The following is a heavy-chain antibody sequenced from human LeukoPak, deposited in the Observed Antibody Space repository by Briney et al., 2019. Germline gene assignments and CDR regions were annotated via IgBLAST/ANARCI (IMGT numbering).Heavy chain of an antibody. CDR2: IYYSGST. J-gene: IGHJ4*02. Sequence: SETLSLTCTVSGGSISSYYWSWIRQPPGKGLEWIGYIYYSGSTNYNPSLKSRVTISVDTSKNQFSLKLSSVTAADTAVYYCARGNFAPGDYDYVWGSYRENFDYWGQGTLVTVSS. CDR3: ARGNFAPGDYDYVWGSYRENFDY. V-gene: IGHV4-59*12. D-gene: IGHD3-16*02. CDR1: GGSISSYY.